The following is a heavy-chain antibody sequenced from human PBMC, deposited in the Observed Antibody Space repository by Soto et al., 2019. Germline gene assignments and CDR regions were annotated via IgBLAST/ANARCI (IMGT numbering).Heavy chain of an antibody. CDR3: QSDPRMPLDS. J-gene: IGHJ4*02. CDR2: ISPTGDAT. V-gene: IGHV3-23*01. CDR1: GFTFAHFG. D-gene: IGHD2-2*01. Sequence: EVQLLESGGGLEQPGNSLRLSCAASGFTFAHFGMSWIRQVPGKGLEWVSMISPTGDATYYADAVKGRFTISRDNSDNTLHLQMDSLRAEDTAVYYCQSDPRMPLDSWGQGALVTVSS.